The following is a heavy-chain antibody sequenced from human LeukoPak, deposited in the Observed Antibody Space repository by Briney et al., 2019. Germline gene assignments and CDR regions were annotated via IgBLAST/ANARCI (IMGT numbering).Heavy chain of an antibody. Sequence: GGSLRLSCAASGFSFSGYNMNWVRQAPGKGLEWVSSISSSSSYIYYADSVKGRFTISRDNSKNTLYLQMNSLRAEDTAVYYCVRDDIAVAGKDYWGQGTLVTVSS. CDR2: ISSSSSYI. CDR1: GFSFSGYN. D-gene: IGHD6-19*01. V-gene: IGHV3-21*01. J-gene: IGHJ4*02. CDR3: VRDDIAVAGKDY.